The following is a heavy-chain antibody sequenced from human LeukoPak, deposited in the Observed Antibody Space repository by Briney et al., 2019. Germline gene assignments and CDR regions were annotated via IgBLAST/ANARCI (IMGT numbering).Heavy chain of an antibody. CDR3: ARDGFATGSHDY. CDR2: VNQGGNAQ. V-gene: IGHV3-7*01. CDR1: GFTFGNHW. Sequence: PGGSLRLSCAASGFTFGNHWMTWVRQAPGKGLEWVANVNQGGNAQYYVDSVRGRFTISRDNARNSLQLQMNSLTAEDTALYYCARDGFATGSHDYWGQGTLVTVSS. D-gene: IGHD3-10*01. J-gene: IGHJ4*02.